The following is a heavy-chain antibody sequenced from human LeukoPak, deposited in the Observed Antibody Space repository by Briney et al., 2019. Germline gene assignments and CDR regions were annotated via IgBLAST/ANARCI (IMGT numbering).Heavy chain of an antibody. J-gene: IGHJ5*02. CDR1: GGSFSGYY. Sequence: PSETLSLTCAFYGGSFSGYYWSWIRQPPGKGLEWIGEINHSGSTNYNPSLKSRVTISVDTSKNQFSLKLSSVTAADTAVYCCARYPRGSGSYPRNWFDPWGQGTLVTVSS. D-gene: IGHD3-10*01. CDR3: ARYPRGSGSYPRNWFDP. CDR2: INHSGST. V-gene: IGHV4-34*01.